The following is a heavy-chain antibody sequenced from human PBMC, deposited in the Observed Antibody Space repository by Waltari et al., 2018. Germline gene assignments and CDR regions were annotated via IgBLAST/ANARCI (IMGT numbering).Heavy chain of an antibody. D-gene: IGHD6-19*01. CDR3: ARMGGWYYYYGMDV. CDR1: GFTFSSYE. CDR2: ISSSGSTI. V-gene: IGHV3-48*03. Sequence: EVQLVESGGGLVQPGGSLRLSCAASGFTFSSYEMNWVSQAPGTGLEWVSYISSSGSTIYYADSVKGRFTISRDNAKNSLYLQMNSLRAEDTAVYYCARMGGWYYYYGMDVWGQGTTVTVSS. J-gene: IGHJ6*02.